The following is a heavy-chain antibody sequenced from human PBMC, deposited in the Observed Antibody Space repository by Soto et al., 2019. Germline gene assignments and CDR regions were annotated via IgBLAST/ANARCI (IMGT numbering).Heavy chain of an antibody. D-gene: IGHD1-1*01. V-gene: IGHV1-8*01. Sequence: QVQLVQSGAEVKKPGASVKVSCKASGYTFTSYDINWVRQAAGQGLEWMGWMNPNSGNTGYAQKFQGSVTMTRNTSISTAYMELSSLRSEDTAVYYCARWKFSGNWFDPWGQGTLVTVSS. CDR2: MNPNSGNT. CDR3: ARWKFSGNWFDP. J-gene: IGHJ5*02. CDR1: GYTFTSYD.